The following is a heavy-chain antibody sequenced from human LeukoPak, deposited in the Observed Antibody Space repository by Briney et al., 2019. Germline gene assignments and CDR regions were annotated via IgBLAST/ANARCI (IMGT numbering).Heavy chain of an antibody. Sequence: GGSLRLSCSVSGFTFVDSAIHWVRQAPGKVLEWVYLISGDGGSTSYAASVKGRCPISRDNSQNSLNLPMKRLRTEDSVLYYCANDIVYNSRVDYWGQGTLVTVSS. CDR1: GFTFVDSA. D-gene: IGHD1-1*01. J-gene: IGHJ4*02. V-gene: IGHV3-43*02. CDR2: ISGDGGST. CDR3: ANDIVYNSRVDY.